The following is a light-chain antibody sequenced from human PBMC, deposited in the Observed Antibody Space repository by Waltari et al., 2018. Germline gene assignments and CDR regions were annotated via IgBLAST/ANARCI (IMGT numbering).Light chain of an antibody. J-gene: IGLJ2*01. Sequence: QSALTQPASVSGSPGQSITISCTGTSSDVGGYNYVSWYQQHPGKAPKLMIYDVSKRPSGVSNRFSGSKSDNTASLTISGLQAEDEADYYCSSYTSSSVFGGGTKLTVL. V-gene: IGLV2-14*01. CDR3: SSYTSSSV. CDR1: SSDVGGYNY. CDR2: DVS.